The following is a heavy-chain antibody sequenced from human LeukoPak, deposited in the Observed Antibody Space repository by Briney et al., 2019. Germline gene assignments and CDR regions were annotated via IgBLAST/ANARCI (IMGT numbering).Heavy chain of an antibody. Sequence: ASVKVSCKASGYTFTNCGITWMRQAPGQGLEWMGWINTYNGNTNYAQNLQGRVTITTDTSTSTAYMELRSLRSDDTAVFYCARDLVDGVGAPGAYWGQGALVTVSS. D-gene: IGHD1-26*01. V-gene: IGHV1-18*01. CDR2: INTYNGNT. J-gene: IGHJ4*02. CDR1: GYTFTNCG. CDR3: ARDLVDGVGAPGAY.